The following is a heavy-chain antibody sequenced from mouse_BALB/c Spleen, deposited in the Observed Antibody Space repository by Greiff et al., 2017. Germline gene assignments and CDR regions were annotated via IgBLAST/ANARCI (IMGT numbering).Heavy chain of an antibody. CDR3: ARSDYVWYFDV. Sequence: EVMLVESGGGLVQPGGSRKLSCAASGFTFSSFGMHWVRQAPEKGLEWVAYISSGRSTIYYADTVKGRFTSSRDNPKNTLFQQMTSLRSEDTAMYYCARSDYVWYFDVWGAGTTVTVSS. CDR2: ISSGRSTI. CDR1: GFTFSSFG. D-gene: IGHD2-4*01. J-gene: IGHJ1*01. V-gene: IGHV5-17*02.